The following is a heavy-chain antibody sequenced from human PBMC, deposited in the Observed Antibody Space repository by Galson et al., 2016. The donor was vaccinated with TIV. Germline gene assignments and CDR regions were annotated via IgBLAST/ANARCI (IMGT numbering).Heavy chain of an antibody. V-gene: IGHV3-23*01. CDR1: GFTFSSYA. CDR3: AKNRKTIDY. Sequence: SLRLSCAASGFTFSSYAMSWVRQAPGKGLEWVAAISGSGGSTYYVDSVKDRFTISRDNSKNTVYLQMNSLRAEDTAVYYCAKNRKTIDYWGQGTLVTVSS. D-gene: IGHD2/OR15-2a*01. J-gene: IGHJ4*02. CDR2: ISGSGGST.